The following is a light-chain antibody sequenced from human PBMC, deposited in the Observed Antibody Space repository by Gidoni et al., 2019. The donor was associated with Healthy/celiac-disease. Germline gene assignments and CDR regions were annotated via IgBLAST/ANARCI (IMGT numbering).Light chain of an antibody. J-gene: IGLJ3*02. V-gene: IGLV1-40*01. CDR3: QSYDSSLNGFLV. CDR1: SSNIGAGHD. Sequence: QSVLTQPPSVSGAPGQRVTISCTGSSSNIGAGHDVHWYQQIPGTAPKLLIYANGNRLSGVPDRFSGSKSGTSASLAITGLQAEDEADYYCQSYDSSLNGFLVFGGGTKLTVL. CDR2: ANG.